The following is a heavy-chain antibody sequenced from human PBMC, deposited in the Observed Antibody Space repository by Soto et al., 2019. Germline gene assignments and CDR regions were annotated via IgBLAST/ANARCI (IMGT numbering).Heavy chain of an antibody. Sequence: SETLSLTCSVSGDSISSGGSSWGWIRQTPGKGLEWIGYLDHTGSTFYNPSLKSRVTISGDRSKNQFSLKLSSVTAADTAVHYCARGTRGDYTHIAYWGQGTLLTVS. CDR2: LDHTGST. D-gene: IGHD4-17*01. V-gene: IGHV4-30-2*01. CDR3: ARGTRGDYTHIAY. J-gene: IGHJ4*02. CDR1: GDSISSGGSS.